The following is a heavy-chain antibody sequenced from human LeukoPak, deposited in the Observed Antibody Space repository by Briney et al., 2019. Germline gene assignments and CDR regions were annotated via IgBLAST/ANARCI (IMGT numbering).Heavy chain of an antibody. V-gene: IGHV1-2*02. CDR1: GYTLTNYY. J-gene: IGHJ4*02. CDR3: ARWSFFDY. Sequence: ASVKDSCKASGYTLTNYYIHWVRQAPGQGLEWMGCIKPHSGGTNYAPKFQGRVTLTRDTSIRTDCMELSRLSSDDTAVYYCARWSFFDYWGQGTLVTVSS. CDR2: IKPHSGGT.